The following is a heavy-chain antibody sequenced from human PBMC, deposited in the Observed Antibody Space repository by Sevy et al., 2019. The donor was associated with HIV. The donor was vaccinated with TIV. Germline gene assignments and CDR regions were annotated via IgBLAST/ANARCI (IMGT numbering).Heavy chain of an antibody. J-gene: IGHJ4*02. Sequence: GGSLRLSCAASGFTFSYSGMHWVCQAPGKGLEWVTFIQFDGSSQYYADSVKGRFTISRDNSKNTLYLQMNSLRGGDTAVYYCAKNTAAVGVGGFDSWGQGALVTVSS. CDR1: GFTFSYSG. CDR2: IQFDGSSQ. V-gene: IGHV3-30*02. CDR3: AKNTAAVGVGGFDS. D-gene: IGHD2-8*01.